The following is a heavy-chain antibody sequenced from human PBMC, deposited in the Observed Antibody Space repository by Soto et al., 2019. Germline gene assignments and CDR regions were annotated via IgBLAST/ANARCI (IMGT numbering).Heavy chain of an antibody. CDR2: ISHSGNT. Sequence: SETLSLTCAVSGGSFSSGGYAWSWGRQPPGKGLECIGYISHSGNTYYNPSLKSRVTISVGRSKNQFSLKLSSVTAADTAVYYCARCCYYDSSGYYYPNWFDPWGQGTLVTVSS. CDR3: ARCCYYDSSGYYYPNWFDP. J-gene: IGHJ5*02. V-gene: IGHV4-30-2*01. CDR1: GGSFSSGGYA. D-gene: IGHD3-22*01.